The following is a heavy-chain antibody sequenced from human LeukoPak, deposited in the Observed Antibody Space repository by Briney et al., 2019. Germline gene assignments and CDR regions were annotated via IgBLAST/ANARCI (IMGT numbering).Heavy chain of an antibody. CDR1: GYSFTSYW. D-gene: IGHD3-10*01. CDR3: ARHGDGYYYGSGSYSGWFDP. CDR2: MYPGDSDT. J-gene: IGHJ5*02. Sequence: GESLQISCKGSGYSFTSYWIGWVRQMPGKGLEWMGIMYPGDSDTRYSPSFQGQVTISADKSISTAYLQWSSLKASDTAMYYCARHGDGYYYGSGSYSGWFDPWGQGTLVTVSS. V-gene: IGHV5-51*01.